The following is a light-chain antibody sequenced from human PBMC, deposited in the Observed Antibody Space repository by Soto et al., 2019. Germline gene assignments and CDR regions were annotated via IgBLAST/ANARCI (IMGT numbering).Light chain of an antibody. CDR3: NSYTSSGTGV. CDR2: DVS. Sequence: QSALTQPASVSGSPGQSITISCTGTSSDVGGYNYVSWYQQHPGKAPKLMIYDVSNRPSGVSNRSSGSKSGNTASLTISGLQPEDEADYYCNSYTSSGTGVFGTGTKVTVL. J-gene: IGLJ1*01. CDR1: SSDVGGYNY. V-gene: IGLV2-14*01.